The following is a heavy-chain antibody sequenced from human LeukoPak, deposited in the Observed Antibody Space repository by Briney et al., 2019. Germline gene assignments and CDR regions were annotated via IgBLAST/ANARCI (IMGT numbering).Heavy chain of an antibody. CDR2: ISSGTSTT. CDR1: GFTFSPLG. J-gene: IGHJ6*02. V-gene: IGHV3-48*01. CDR3: VEALGDSRYYGMDV. Sequence: GGSLRLSCAASGFTFSPLGLNWVRKAPGGGLEWVSYISSGTSTTYYADSVRGRFTISRDNSKNTLFLQMSSLRAEATAVYYCVEALGDSRYYGMDVWGQGTTVIVSS. D-gene: IGHD2-21*02.